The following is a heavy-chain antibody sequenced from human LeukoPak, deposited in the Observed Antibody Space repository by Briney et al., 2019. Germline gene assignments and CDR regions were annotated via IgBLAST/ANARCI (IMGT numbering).Heavy chain of an antibody. V-gene: IGHV3-15*01. D-gene: IGHD3-10*01. CDR2: IKSKTDGGTT. Sequence: GGSLRLSCAASGFTFSNAWMSWVRQAPGKGLEWVGRIKSKTDGGTTDYAAPVKGRFTISRDDSKNTLYLQMNSLKTEDTAVYYCTTEQITMVRGVSPYYYYYGMDVWGQGTTVTVPS. J-gene: IGHJ6*02. CDR1: GFTFSNAW. CDR3: TTEQITMVRGVSPYYYYYGMDV.